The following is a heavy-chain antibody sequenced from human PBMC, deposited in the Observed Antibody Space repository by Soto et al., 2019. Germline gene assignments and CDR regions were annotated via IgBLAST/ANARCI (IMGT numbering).Heavy chain of an antibody. CDR3: VRDFGRYFRSGYMDF. CDR2: INEDSSYI. V-gene: IGHV3-21*01. CDR1: GFTFSSYS. Sequence: PGGSLRLSCAASGFTFSSYSMNWVRQAPGKGLEWVSSINEDSSYIYYAHSLRGRFTISRDNAKDSLYLQMNYLRAEDTAVYYCVRDFGRYFRSGYMDFWGDGATVTVSS. D-gene: IGHD3-9*01. J-gene: IGHJ6*03.